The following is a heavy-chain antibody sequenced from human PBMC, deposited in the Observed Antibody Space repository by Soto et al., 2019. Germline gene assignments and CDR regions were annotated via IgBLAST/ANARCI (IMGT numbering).Heavy chain of an antibody. D-gene: IGHD3-22*01. CDR2: TYYRSKWYN. CDR3: ARGPQFIYVVFDY. J-gene: IGHJ4*02. CDR1: GDSVSSNSAA. V-gene: IGHV6-1*01. Sequence: QVQLQQSGPGLVKPSQTLSLTCAISGDSVSSNSAAWNWIRQSPSRGLEWRGRTYYRSKWYNDYALSLKNRITITPHPSKMLFSLPLNSVTPADTAVYYCARGPQFIYVVFDYWGQGTWSPSPQ.